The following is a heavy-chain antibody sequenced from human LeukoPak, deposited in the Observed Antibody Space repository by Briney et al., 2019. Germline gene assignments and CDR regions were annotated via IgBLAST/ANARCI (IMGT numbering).Heavy chain of an antibody. V-gene: IGHV1-2*02. CDR3: ARSRTRDCSSTSCYSYGLDY. D-gene: IGHD2-2*01. CDR1: GYTFTGYY. CDR2: INPNSGGT. J-gene: IGHJ4*02. Sequence: ASVKVSCKASGYTFTGYYMHWVRQAPGQGFEWMGWINPNSGGTHYAQKFQGRVTMTRDTSISTAYMELSRLTSDDTAVYYCARSRTRDCSSTSCYSYGLDYWGQGTLVTVSS.